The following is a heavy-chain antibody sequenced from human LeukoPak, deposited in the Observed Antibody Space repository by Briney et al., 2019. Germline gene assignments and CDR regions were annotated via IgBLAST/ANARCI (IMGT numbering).Heavy chain of an antibody. CDR1: GFTFSSYG. CDR2: IRYDGSNK. CDR3: AKDRASTFYSSGWYGYFDY. V-gene: IGHV3-30*02. Sequence: PGGSLRLSCAASGFTFSSYGMHWVRQAPGKGLEWVAFIRYDGSNKYYADSVKGRFTISRDNSKNTLYLQMNSLRAEDTAVYYCAKDRASTFYSSGWYGYFDYWGQGTLVTVSS. J-gene: IGHJ4*02. D-gene: IGHD6-19*01.